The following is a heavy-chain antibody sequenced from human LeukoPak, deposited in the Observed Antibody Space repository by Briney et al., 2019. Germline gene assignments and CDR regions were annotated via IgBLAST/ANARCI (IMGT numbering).Heavy chain of an antibody. CDR1: GFTFSNYW. CDR2: INTDESHI. CDR3: VRGKLVNAVGHFDN. J-gene: IGHJ4*02. D-gene: IGHD4-23*01. Sequence: PGGSLRLSCAASGFTFSNYWMHWVRQAPGKGLVWVSRINTDESHINYADSVKGRFTISRDNAKNTLYLQMNSLRVGDTGVYYCVRGKLVNAVGHFDNWGQGTLVTVSS. V-gene: IGHV3-74*01.